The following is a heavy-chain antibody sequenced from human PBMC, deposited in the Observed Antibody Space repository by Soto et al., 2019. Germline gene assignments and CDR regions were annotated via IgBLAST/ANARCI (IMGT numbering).Heavy chain of an antibody. Sequence: EVQLLESGGGLVQPGGSLRLSCAASGFTFSNYAMTWVRQAPGKGLEWVSAISGSGGSTYYADSVKGRFTISRDNSKNTLYLQMASLRAEETAVYYCANPPPTMESTIYYYYGMDVWGQGTTVTVSS. V-gene: IGHV3-23*01. J-gene: IGHJ6*02. D-gene: IGHD1-26*01. CDR2: ISGSGGST. CDR1: GFTFSNYA. CDR3: ANPPPTMESTIYYYYGMDV.